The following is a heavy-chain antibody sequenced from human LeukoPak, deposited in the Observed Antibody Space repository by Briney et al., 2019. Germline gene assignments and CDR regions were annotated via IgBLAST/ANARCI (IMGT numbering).Heavy chain of an antibody. CDR2: INAGNGNT. J-gene: IGHJ6*04. D-gene: IGHD4-23*01. V-gene: IGHV1-3*01. CDR3: ARGGGVTVILGSYYYGLDV. CDR1: GYTFTSYA. Sequence: GASVKVSCKASGYTFTSYAMHWVRQAPGQRLEWMGWINAGNGNTKYSQKFQGRVTITRDTSASTAYMELSSLRSEDTAVYYCARGGGVTVILGSYYYGLDVGGKGTTVTVSS.